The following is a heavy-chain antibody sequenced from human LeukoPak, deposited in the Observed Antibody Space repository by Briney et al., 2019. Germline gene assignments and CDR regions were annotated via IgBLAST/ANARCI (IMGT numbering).Heavy chain of an antibody. V-gene: IGHV3-30*18. D-gene: IGHD3-3*01. Sequence: GGSLRLSCAASGFTFSSYGMHWARQAPGKGLEWVAVISYDGSNKYYADSVKGRFTITRDNPKNTLYLQMNSLRAEDTAVYYCAKDGELHDFWSVYYKKYYYYMDVWGKGTTVTVSS. CDR2: ISYDGSNK. CDR3: AKDGELHDFWSVYYKKYYYYMDV. CDR1: GFTFSSYG. J-gene: IGHJ6*03.